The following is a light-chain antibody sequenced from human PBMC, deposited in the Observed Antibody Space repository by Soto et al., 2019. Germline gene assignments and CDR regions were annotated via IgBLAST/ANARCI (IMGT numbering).Light chain of an antibody. Sequence: DIVLTQSPGTLSLSPGETASLSCWASQSIISNFLAWYQQRRGQPPRLLIYDSSRRASGVPSRFTGSGSGTAFTLTISRVEPEDSAVYYCQQTFRSPRTFGQGTRLEI. CDR3: QQTFRSPRT. CDR2: DSS. CDR1: QSIISNF. J-gene: IGKJ2*01. V-gene: IGKV3-20*01.